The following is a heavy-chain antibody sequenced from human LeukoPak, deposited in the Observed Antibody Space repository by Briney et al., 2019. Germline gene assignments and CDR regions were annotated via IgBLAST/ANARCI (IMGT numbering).Heavy chain of an antibody. D-gene: IGHD3-22*01. Sequence: PGGSLRLSCAASGFTFNNYAMSWVRQAPGKGLEWVSAISGSGGSTYYADSVKGRFTISRDNSKNTLYLQMNSLRAEDTAVYYCAIDSSGYYDGYYYGMDVWGQGTTVTVSS. V-gene: IGHV3-23*01. CDR2: ISGSGGST. CDR1: GFTFNNYA. J-gene: IGHJ6*02. CDR3: AIDSSGYYDGYYYGMDV.